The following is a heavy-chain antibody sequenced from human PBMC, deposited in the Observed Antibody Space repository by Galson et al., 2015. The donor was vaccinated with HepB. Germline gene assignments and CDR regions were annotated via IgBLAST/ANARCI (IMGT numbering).Heavy chain of an antibody. Sequence: SLRLSCAASGFSVSDSFMSWVRQPPGKGLEWVGEIFQSGSTNYNPSLKSRVTILLDKSRNQFFLNLKSVTAADTAIYYCASLGYCSGADCYSTYWSQGTLVTVSS. CDR2: IFQSGST. D-gene: IGHD2-21*02. CDR3: ASLGYCSGADCYSTY. V-gene: IGHV4-4*02. J-gene: IGHJ4*02. CDR1: GFSVSDSF.